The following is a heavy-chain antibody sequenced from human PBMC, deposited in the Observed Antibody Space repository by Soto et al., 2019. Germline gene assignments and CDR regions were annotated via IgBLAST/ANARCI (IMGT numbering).Heavy chain of an antibody. Sequence: GGSLRLSCTASGFTFGDYAMSWFRQAPGKGLEWVGFIRSKAYGGTTEYAASVKGRFTISRDDSKSIAHLQMNSLKTEDTAVYYCTRGPDILGYCSSTSCTYFDYWGQGTLVTVSS. CDR2: IRSKAYGGTT. CDR3: TRGPDILGYCSSTSCTYFDY. V-gene: IGHV3-49*03. D-gene: IGHD2-2*01. J-gene: IGHJ4*02. CDR1: GFTFGDYA.